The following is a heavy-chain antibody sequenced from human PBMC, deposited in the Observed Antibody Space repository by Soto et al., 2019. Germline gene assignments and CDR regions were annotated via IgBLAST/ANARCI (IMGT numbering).Heavy chain of an antibody. D-gene: IGHD6-19*01. CDR3: AALSGWSDYYYYGMDV. J-gene: IGHJ6*02. V-gene: IGHV4-39*01. CDR2: IYYSGST. Sequence: SETLSLTCTVSGGSISSSSYYWGWIRQPPGKGLEWIGSIYYSGSTYYNPSLKSRVTISVDTSKNQFSLKLSSVTAADTAVYYCAALSGWSDYYYYGMDVWGQGTTVTVSS. CDR1: GGSISSSSYY.